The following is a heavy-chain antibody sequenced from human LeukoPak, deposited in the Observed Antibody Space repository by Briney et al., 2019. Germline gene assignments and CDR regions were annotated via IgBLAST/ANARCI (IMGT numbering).Heavy chain of an antibody. D-gene: IGHD5-24*01. CDR1: GGSVSSGSYY. CDR3: ARIWLRAFDI. Sequence: SETLSLTCTVSGGSVSSGSYYWSWIRQPPGKGLEWIGSIYYSGSTYYNPSLKSRVTISVDTSKNQFSLKLSSVAAADTAVYYCARIWLRAFDIWGQGTMVTVSS. V-gene: IGHV4-39*01. CDR2: IYYSGST. J-gene: IGHJ3*02.